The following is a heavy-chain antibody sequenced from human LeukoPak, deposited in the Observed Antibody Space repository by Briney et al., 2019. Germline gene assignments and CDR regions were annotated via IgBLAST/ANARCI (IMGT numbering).Heavy chain of an antibody. CDR2: INPSGGST. V-gene: IGHV1-8*03. CDR3: AREVGYSGYEFDY. Sequence: GASVKVSCKASGYTFTSYGISWVRQAPGQGLEWMGIINPSGGSTSYAQKFQGRVTITRNTSISTAYMELSSLRSEDTAVYYCAREVGYSGYEFDYWGQGTLVTVSS. CDR1: GYTFTSYG. J-gene: IGHJ4*02. D-gene: IGHD5-12*01.